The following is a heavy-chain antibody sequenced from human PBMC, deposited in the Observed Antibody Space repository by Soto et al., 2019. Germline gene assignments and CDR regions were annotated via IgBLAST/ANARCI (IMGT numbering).Heavy chain of an antibody. CDR3: ARDGGRAYDLDY. V-gene: IGHV3-33*01. J-gene: IGHJ4*02. CDR2: IWYDGSNK. CDR1: GFTFNDHD. D-gene: IGHD3-3*01. Sequence: QVQLVESGGGVVQPGRSLRLSCTASGFTFNDHDMHWVRQAPGKGLEWVAYIWYDGSNKYYADSVKGRFTVSRDNSKKTVLLQMNSLRAEDTAVYFCARDGGRAYDLDYWGQGTLVTVSS.